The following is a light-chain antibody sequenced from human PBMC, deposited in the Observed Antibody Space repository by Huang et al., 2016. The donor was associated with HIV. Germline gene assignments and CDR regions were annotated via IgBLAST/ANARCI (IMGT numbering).Light chain of an antibody. V-gene: IGKV1-5*03. CDR2: KAS. J-gene: IGKJ1*01. CDR1: HRIRSW. CDR3: QQQWT. Sequence: DIKMTQSPSTLSAFVGYRVTITCRTSHRIRSWLAWYQQKPGKAPNHLISKASNLESGVPSRFSGNGSGTEFSLTISGLQPDDLATYYCQQQWTCGQGTKVEI.